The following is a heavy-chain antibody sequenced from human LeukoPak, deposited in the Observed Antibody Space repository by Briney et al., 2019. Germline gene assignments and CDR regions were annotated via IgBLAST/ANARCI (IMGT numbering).Heavy chain of an antibody. V-gene: IGHV4-59*01. CDR1: GGSISSYY. CDR3: ARDKGRSSGSYLDAFDI. D-gene: IGHD1-26*01. CDR2: IYYSGST. J-gene: IGHJ3*02. Sequence: SETLSLTCTVSGGSISSYYWSWLRQPPGKGLEWIWYIYYSGSTNYNPSLKSRVTISVDTSKNQISLKLSSVTAADTAVYYCARDKGRSSGSYLDAFDIWGPGTMVTVSS.